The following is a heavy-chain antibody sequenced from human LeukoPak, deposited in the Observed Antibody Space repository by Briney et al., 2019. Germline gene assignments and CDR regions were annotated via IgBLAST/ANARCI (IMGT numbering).Heavy chain of an antibody. V-gene: IGHV4-34*01. D-gene: IGHD3-3*01. CDR3: ARQGPRLLEWGSSWFDP. J-gene: IGHJ5*02. Sequence: SETLSLTCAVYGGSFSGYYWSWIRQPPGKGLEWIGEINHSGSTNYNPSLKSRVTISVDTSKNQFSLKLSSVTAADTAVYYCARQGPRLLEWGSSWFDPWGQGTLVTVSS. CDR1: GGSFSGYY. CDR2: INHSGST.